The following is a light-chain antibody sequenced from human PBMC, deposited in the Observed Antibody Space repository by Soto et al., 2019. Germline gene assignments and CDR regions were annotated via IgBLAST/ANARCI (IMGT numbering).Light chain of an antibody. CDR3: SSYTSSNTV. CDR2: EVS. V-gene: IGLV2-14*01. J-gene: IGLJ3*02. Sequence: QSALTQPASVSGSPGQSITISCTGTSSDVGGYNYVSWYQQNPGKAPKLIIYEVSRRPSGVSSRFSGSKSDNTASLTISGLQAEDEADYYCSSYTSSNTVFGGGTKVTVL. CDR1: SSDVGGYNY.